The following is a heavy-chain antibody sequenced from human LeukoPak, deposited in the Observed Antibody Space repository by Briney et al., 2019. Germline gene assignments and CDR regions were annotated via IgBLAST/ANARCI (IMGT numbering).Heavy chain of an antibody. D-gene: IGHD6-19*01. V-gene: IGHV3-30*14. J-gene: IGHJ5*02. CDR3: ARAVDGTHWFDP. CDR1: GFTFSSYA. Sequence: PGRSLRLSCAASGFTFSSYAMHWVRQAPGKGLEWVAVISYDGSNKYYADSVKGRFTISRDNSKNTLYLQMNSLRAGDTAVYYCARAVDGTHWFDPWGQGTMVTVSS. CDR2: ISYDGSNK.